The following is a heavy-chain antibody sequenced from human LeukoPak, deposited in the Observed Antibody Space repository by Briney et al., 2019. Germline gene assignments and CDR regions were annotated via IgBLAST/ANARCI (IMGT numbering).Heavy chain of an antibody. CDR2: IKQDGSEK. D-gene: IGHD3-22*01. J-gene: IGHJ4*02. V-gene: IGHV3-7*01. Sequence: GGSLRLSCAASGFTFSSYWMSWVRQAPGKGLEWVANIKQDGSEKYYVDSVKGRFTISRDNAKNSLYLQMKSLRAEDTAVYYCARVEGYYDSSGYYDYWGQGTLVTVSS. CDR3: ARVEGYYDSSGYYDY. CDR1: GFTFSSYW.